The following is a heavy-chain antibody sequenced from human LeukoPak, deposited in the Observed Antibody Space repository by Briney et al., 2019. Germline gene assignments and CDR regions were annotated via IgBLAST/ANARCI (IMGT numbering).Heavy chain of an antibody. CDR3: ASSLRFLEWLYYFDY. J-gene: IGHJ4*02. CDR2: IKPGGGTT. V-gene: IGHV1-46*01. Sequence: ASVKVSCKTSGYTFTTYYIHWVRQAPGQGLEWMGIIKPGGGTTIYAQKFQGRVTITADESTSTAYMELSSLRFEDTAVYYCASSLRFLEWLYYFDYWGQGTLVTVSS. CDR1: GYTFTTYY. D-gene: IGHD3-3*01.